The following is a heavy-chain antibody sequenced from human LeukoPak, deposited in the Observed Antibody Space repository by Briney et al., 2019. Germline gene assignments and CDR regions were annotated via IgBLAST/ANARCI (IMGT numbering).Heavy chain of an antibody. Sequence: ASVKVSCKASGYTFTSYYMHWVRQAPGQGLEWMGIINPSGGSTSYAQKFQGRVTMTRDTSTSTVYMELSSLRSEDTAVYYCAREAIAVAGSTEFDYWGQGPLVTASS. D-gene: IGHD6-19*01. CDR3: AREAIAVAGSTEFDY. J-gene: IGHJ4*02. V-gene: IGHV1-46*01. CDR1: GYTFTSYY. CDR2: INPSGGST.